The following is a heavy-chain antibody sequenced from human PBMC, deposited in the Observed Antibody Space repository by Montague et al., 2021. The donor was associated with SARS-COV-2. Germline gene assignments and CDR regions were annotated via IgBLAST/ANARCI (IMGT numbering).Heavy chain of an antibody. CDR3: ARQILTMVRGVPRNWFDP. V-gene: IGHV3-66*04. J-gene: IGHJ5*02. CDR2: IYSSGST. CDR1: GFTVSSNY. D-gene: IGHD3-10*01. Sequence: SLRLSCAASGFTVSSNYMTWVRQAPGKGLEWVSLIYSSGSTFYADSVQGRFTTSRDNSNNTLYLHMNSLRAEDTAVYYCARQILTMVRGVPRNWFDPWGQGTLVTVSS.